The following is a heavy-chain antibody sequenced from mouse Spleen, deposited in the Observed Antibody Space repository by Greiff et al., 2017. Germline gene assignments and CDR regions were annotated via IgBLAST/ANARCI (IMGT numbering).Heavy chain of an antibody. V-gene: IGHV1-76*01. CDR2: IYPGSGNT. J-gene: IGHJ3*01. CDR3: ASDDYDWFAY. CDR1: GYTFTDYY. Sequence: QVKLEESGAELVRPGASVKLSCKASGYTFTDYYINWVKQRPGQGLEWIARIYPGSGNTYYNEKFKGKATLTAEKSSSTAYMQLSSLTSEDSAVYFCASDDYDWFAYWGQGTLVTVSA. D-gene: IGHD2-4*01.